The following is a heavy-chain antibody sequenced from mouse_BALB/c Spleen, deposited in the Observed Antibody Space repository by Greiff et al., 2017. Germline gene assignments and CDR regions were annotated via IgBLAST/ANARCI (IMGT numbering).Heavy chain of an antibody. J-gene: IGHJ2*01. CDR2: INPSNGGT. Sequence: QVQLQQSGAELVKPGASVKLSCKASGYSFTSYYMYWVKQRPGQGLEWIGEINPSNGGTNFNEKFKSKATLTVDKSSSTAYMQLSSLTSEDSAVYYCTRSVGFDYWGQGTTLTVSS. CDR1: GYSFTSYY. D-gene: IGHD1-1*01. CDR3: TRSVGFDY. V-gene: IGHV1S81*02.